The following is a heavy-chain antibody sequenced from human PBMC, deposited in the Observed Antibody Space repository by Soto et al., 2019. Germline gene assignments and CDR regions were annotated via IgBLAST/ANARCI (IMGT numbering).Heavy chain of an antibody. Sequence: ASVKVSCKATGCTLTSYGMSCVPQAPGQWLEWIGWISAYNANTNSAQKLRASVTMTTDTSTSTAYMQLRSLNSDDTAVYYCARGALNSFDSWGQGTLVPVSS. J-gene: IGHJ4*02. CDR2: ISAYNANT. V-gene: IGHV1-18*04. CDR3: ARGALNSFDS. CDR1: GCTLTSYG.